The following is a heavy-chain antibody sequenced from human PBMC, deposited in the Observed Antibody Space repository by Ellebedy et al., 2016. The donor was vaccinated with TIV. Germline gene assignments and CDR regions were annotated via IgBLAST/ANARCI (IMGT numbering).Heavy chain of an antibody. Sequence: SETLSLTCTVSGASISSYYCSWIRQPPGKGLEWIGYIYYSGSANYNPSLKSRVTISVDTSKNQVSLKLTSVTAADTAVYYCARGPSSGYTYGWGQGTLDTVSS. V-gene: IGHV4-59*01. J-gene: IGHJ4*02. CDR1: GASISSYY. D-gene: IGHD5-18*01. CDR2: IYYSGSA. CDR3: ARGPSSGYTYG.